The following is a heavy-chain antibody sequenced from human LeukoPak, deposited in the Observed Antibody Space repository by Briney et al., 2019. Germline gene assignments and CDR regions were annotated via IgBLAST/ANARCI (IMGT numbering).Heavy chain of an antibody. J-gene: IGHJ4*02. Sequence: SETLSLTCAVYGGSFSGYYWSWIRKPPGKGLEWIGEINHSGSTNYNPSLKSRVTISVDTSKNQFSLKLSSVTAADTAVYYCARDRGYYDSSGYSDWGQGTLVTVSS. V-gene: IGHV4-34*01. CDR1: GGSFSGYY. CDR3: ARDRGYYDSSGYSD. CDR2: INHSGST. D-gene: IGHD3-22*01.